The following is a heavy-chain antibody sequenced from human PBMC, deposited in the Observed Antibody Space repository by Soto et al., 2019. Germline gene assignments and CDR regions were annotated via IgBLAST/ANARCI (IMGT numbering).Heavy chain of an antibody. CDR1: GFTFSDHY. Sequence: EVQLVESGGGLVQPGGSLRLSYAASGFTFSDHYMDWVRQAPGKGLEWVGRSRNKANSYTTEYAASVKGRFSISRDDSKNSLYLQMNSLTTEDTAVYYCVSTAVHRSGYGYYFDYWGQGTLVTVSS. D-gene: IGHD3-22*01. J-gene: IGHJ4*02. V-gene: IGHV3-72*01. CDR2: SRNKANSYTT. CDR3: VSTAVHRSGYGYYFDY.